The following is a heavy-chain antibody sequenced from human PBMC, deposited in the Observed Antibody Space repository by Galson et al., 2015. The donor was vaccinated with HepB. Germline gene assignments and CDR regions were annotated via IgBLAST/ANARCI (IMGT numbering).Heavy chain of an antibody. CDR2: ISSSSTVI. CDR3: ARELGSGWYVDH. J-gene: IGHJ4*02. Sequence: SLRLSCAASGFTFSSYTMNWVRQAPGEGLEWVSSISSSSTVIFYADSVKGRLTISRDNAKNSLYLQMNSLRAEDTAVYYCARELGSGWYVDHWGQGTLVAVSS. CDR1: GFTFSSYT. V-gene: IGHV3-21*01. D-gene: IGHD6-19*01.